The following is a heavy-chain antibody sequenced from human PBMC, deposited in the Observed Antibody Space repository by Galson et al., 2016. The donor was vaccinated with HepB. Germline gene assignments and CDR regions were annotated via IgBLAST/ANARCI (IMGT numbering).Heavy chain of an antibody. D-gene: IGHD6-19*01. CDR2: IIPSTGGT. CDR1: GYTFTDYY. Sequence: SVKVSCKASGYTFTDYYLHWVRQAPGQGPEWMGRIIPSTGGTNYAQKFQDRVTMTRDKSISTAYMELSGLKSDDTAVYYCARPNSGGRYMLFAGFDIWGQGTMVTVAS. V-gene: IGHV1-2*06. J-gene: IGHJ3*02. CDR3: ARPNSGGRYMLFAGFDI.